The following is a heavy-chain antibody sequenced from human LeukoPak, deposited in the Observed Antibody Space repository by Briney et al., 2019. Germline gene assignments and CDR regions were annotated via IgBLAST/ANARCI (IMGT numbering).Heavy chain of an antibody. Sequence: GGSLRLSCAASGCTVSSNYMSWVRQAQGKGLDWVSVIYSGGSTYNADSGKGGCTISRDNCKNTLYLKMNSLRAEETAVYYCASIRTYYYDSSGYFTTPAFDYWGQGTLVTVSS. D-gene: IGHD3-22*01. V-gene: IGHV3-53*01. J-gene: IGHJ4*02. CDR3: ASIRTYYYDSSGYFTTPAFDY. CDR2: IYSGGST. CDR1: GCTVSSNY.